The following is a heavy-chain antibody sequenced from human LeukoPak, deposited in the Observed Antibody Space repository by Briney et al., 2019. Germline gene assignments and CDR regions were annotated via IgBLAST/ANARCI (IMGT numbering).Heavy chain of an antibody. Sequence: PSETLSLTCTVSGGSISSYYWSWIRQPAGKGLEWIGRIYTSGSTNYNPSLKSRVTISVDTSKNQFSLKLSSVTAADTAVYYCARGNYDILTGRDDAFDIWGQGTMVTVSS. V-gene: IGHV4-4*07. D-gene: IGHD3-9*01. CDR1: GGSISSYY. CDR2: IYTSGST. CDR3: ARGNYDILTGRDDAFDI. J-gene: IGHJ3*02.